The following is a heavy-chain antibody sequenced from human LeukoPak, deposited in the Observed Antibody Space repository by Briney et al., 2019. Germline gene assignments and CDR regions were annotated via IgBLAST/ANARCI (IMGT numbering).Heavy chain of an antibody. D-gene: IGHD5-24*01. J-gene: IGHJ4*02. V-gene: IGHV1-69*05. Sequence: SVKVSCKASGGTFSSYAISWVRQAPEQGLKWMGGIIPIFGTANYAQKFQGRVTITTDESTSTAYMELSSLRSEDTAVYYCARASARRDGYNSPLDYWGQGTLVTVSS. CDR3: ARASARRDGYNSPLDY. CDR2: IIPIFGTA. CDR1: GGTFSSYA.